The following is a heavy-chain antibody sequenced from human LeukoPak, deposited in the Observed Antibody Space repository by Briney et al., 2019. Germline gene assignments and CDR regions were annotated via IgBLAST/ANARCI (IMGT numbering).Heavy chain of an antibody. CDR1: GGSISCSSYY. D-gene: IGHD3-22*01. V-gene: IGHV4-39*01. CDR2: IYYTGST. Sequence: SETLSLTCTVSGGSISCSSYYWGWIRQPPGKGLEWIGTIYYTGSTYYNPSLKSRVTISIDTSKNQFSLRLSSVTAADTAVYFCARASNYFDILYWGQGTLVTVSS. J-gene: IGHJ4*02. CDR3: ARASNYFDILY.